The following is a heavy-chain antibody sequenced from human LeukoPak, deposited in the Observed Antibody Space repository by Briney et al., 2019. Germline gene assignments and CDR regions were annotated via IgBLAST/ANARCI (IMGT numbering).Heavy chain of an antibody. CDR2: INHSGST. V-gene: IGHV4-34*01. D-gene: IGHD3-22*01. Sequence: PSETLSLTCAVYGGSFSGYYWSWIRQPPGKGLEWIGEINHSGSTNYNPSLKSRVTISVDTSKNQFSLKLSSVTAADTAVYYCTRPYYYDSNGSPDYWGQGTLVTVSS. CDR3: TRPYYYDSNGSPDY. CDR1: GGSFSGYY. J-gene: IGHJ4*02.